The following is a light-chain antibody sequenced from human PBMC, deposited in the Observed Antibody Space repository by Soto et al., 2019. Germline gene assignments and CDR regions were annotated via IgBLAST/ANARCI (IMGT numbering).Light chain of an antibody. V-gene: IGKV1-5*01. CDR3: QQYNTYPVT. J-gene: IGKJ2*01. CDR1: QSIHRW. CDR2: DAS. Sequence: DIQMTQSPSTLSASVGDRVTITCRASQSIHRWLAWYQQKAGKAPKVLIYDASSLDSGVPSRFSGSGSGTEFTLTISSLQPDDFATYYCQQYNTYPVTFGQGTKLE.